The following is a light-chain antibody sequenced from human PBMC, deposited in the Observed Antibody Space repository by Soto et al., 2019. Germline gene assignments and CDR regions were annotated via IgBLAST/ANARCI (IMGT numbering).Light chain of an antibody. J-gene: IGKJ3*01. CDR1: QSVSSN. Sequence: ERVMTQSPATLSVSPGERATLSCRASQSVSSNLAWYQQKPGQAPRLLIYDASNRATGIPARFSGSGSGTDFTLTISSLEPEDFAVYYCQQRSNWPGTFGPGTKVDIK. CDR3: QQRSNWPGT. CDR2: DAS. V-gene: IGKV3-11*01.